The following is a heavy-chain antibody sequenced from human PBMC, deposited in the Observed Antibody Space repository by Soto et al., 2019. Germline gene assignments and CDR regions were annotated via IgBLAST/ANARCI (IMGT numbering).Heavy chain of an antibody. CDR2: INNNSGRT. CDR1: GLSFSIYT. Sequence: GGSLRLSCAASGLSFSIYTMNWVRQAPGKGLEWVSSINNNSGRTYYADSVKGRFTISRDNSENTLWLQMNSLKVEDTAVYLCAKDGDYKYFDYWGQGTQVTVSS. CDR3: AKDGDYKYFDY. V-gene: IGHV3-23*01. J-gene: IGHJ4*02. D-gene: IGHD7-27*01.